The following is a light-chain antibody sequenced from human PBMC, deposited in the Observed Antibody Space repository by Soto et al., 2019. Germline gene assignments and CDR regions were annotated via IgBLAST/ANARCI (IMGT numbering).Light chain of an antibody. J-gene: IGKJ1*01. CDR2: DAS. V-gene: IGKV3-11*01. CDR1: QSVSSY. Sequence: EIVLTQSPATLSLSPGERATLSCRASQSVSSYLAWYQQKPGQAPRLLIYDASNRATGIPARFSGSGSGTDFTLTISSREPEDFAVNYCHQRSNWPWTFGQGTKVEIK. CDR3: HQRSNWPWT.